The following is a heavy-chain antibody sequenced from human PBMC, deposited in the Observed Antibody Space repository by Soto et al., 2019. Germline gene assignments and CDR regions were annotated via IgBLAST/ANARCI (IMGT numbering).Heavy chain of an antibody. CDR1: GGSTSRSSSYY. D-gene: IGHD3-10*01. Sequence: QLQLQESGPGLVKPSETLSLTCTVSGGSTSRSSSYYWAWVRQVPGKGLEWIGSIYYSGTTYYNPSLKSRVAISIDTSKNQFFLSLSSVTATDTAEYFCTRHFTAGGSGTYYKPFDYWGQGTLVTVSS. J-gene: IGHJ4*02. CDR3: TRHFTAGGSGTYYKPFDY. V-gene: IGHV4-39*01. CDR2: IYYSGTT.